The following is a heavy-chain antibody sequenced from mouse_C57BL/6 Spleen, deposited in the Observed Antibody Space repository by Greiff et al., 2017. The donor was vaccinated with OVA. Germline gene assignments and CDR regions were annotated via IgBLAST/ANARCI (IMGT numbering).Heavy chain of an antibody. D-gene: IGHD1-3*01. CDR1: GYAFTNYL. Sequence: QVQLKESGAELVRPGTSVKVSCKASGYAFTNYLIEWVKQRPGQGLEWIGVINPGSGGTNYNEKFKGKATLTADKSSSTAYMQLSSLTSEDSAVYFCARSSGTFDYWGQGTTLTVSS. CDR2: INPGSGGT. CDR3: ARSSGTFDY. J-gene: IGHJ2*01. V-gene: IGHV1-54*01.